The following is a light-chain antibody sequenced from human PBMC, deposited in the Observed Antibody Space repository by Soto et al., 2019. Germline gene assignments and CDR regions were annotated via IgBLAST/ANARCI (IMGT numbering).Light chain of an antibody. CDR2: EVR. Sequence: QSALTQPASVSGSPGQSITISCSGTTNDIGGYNYVSWYQHHPGKVPKVIIYEVRNRPSGVSNRFSGSKSGNTASLTISGLQAEDEADYYCCSYTSSSTLFGTGTKLTVL. V-gene: IGLV2-14*01. CDR1: TNDIGGYNY. J-gene: IGLJ1*01. CDR3: CSYTSSSTL.